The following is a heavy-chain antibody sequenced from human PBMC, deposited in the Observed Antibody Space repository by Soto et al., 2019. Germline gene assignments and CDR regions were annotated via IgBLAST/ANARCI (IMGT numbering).Heavy chain of an antibody. CDR2: IYHSGST. Sequence: QVQLQESGPGLVKPSGTLSLTCAVSGGSISSSNWWSWVRQPPGKGLEWIGGIYHSGSTNYNPSLKTRVTISVDKSKNQFSLKLSSVTAADTAVYYCARHINIVVVVSANRDAFDIWGQGTMVTVSS. CDR3: ARHINIVVVVSANRDAFDI. V-gene: IGHV4-4*02. D-gene: IGHD2-15*01. J-gene: IGHJ3*02. CDR1: GGSISSSNW.